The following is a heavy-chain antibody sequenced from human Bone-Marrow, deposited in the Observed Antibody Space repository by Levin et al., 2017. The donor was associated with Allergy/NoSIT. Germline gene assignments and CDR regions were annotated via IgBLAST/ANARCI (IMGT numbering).Heavy chain of an antibody. Sequence: LSLTCAASGFTFRDYYMSWIRQAPGKGLEWVSYISSSGSTIYYADSVKGRFTISRDNAKNSLYLQMNSLRAEDTAVYYCASGRAIAVAGPDYYGMDVWGQGTTVTVSS. CDR1: GFTFRDYY. D-gene: IGHD6-19*01. V-gene: IGHV3-11*01. J-gene: IGHJ6*02. CDR3: ASGRAIAVAGPDYYGMDV. CDR2: ISSSGSTI.